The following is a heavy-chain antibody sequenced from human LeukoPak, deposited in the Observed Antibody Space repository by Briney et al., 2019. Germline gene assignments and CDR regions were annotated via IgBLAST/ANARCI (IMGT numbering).Heavy chain of an antibody. CDR3: AKGWGDYGIDY. CDR2: ISYDGSNK. V-gene: IGHV3-30*18. CDR1: GFTFSSYG. Sequence: PGGSLRLSCAASGFTFSSYGMHWVRQAPGKGLEWVAVISYDGSNKYYADSVKGRFTISRDNSKNTLYLQMNSLRAEDTAVHYCAKGWGDYGIDYWGQGTLVTVSS. D-gene: IGHD4-17*01. J-gene: IGHJ4*02.